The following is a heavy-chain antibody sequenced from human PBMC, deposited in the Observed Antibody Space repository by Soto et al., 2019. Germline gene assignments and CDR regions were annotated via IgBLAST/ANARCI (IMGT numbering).Heavy chain of an antibody. V-gene: IGHV3-23*01. CDR3: AKGGYYGSGIYDAFDI. Sequence: PGGSLRLSCAASGFTFSSFAMNWVRQAPGKGLEWVSVISGSGGSTYYADSVKGRFTISRDNSKNTLYLQMNSLRAEDTAVYYCAKGGYYGSGIYDAFDIWGQGTMVTVSS. J-gene: IGHJ3*02. CDR1: GFTFSSFA. CDR2: ISGSGGST. D-gene: IGHD3-10*01.